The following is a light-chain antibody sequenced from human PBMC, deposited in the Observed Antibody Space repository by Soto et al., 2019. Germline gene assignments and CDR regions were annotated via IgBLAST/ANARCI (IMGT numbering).Light chain of an antibody. CDR1: TSDVGGYNY. V-gene: IGLV2-8*01. J-gene: IGLJ1*01. CDR2: DVD. Sequence: QSVLTQPPSASGSPGQSVTISCTGTTSDVGGYNYVSWYQQHPGKAPKLLVYDVDKRPSGVPDRFSGSKSGNTASLTVSGLQAEDEADYCCAAWDDSLNEYVFGDGTKVTVL. CDR3: AAWDDSLNEYV.